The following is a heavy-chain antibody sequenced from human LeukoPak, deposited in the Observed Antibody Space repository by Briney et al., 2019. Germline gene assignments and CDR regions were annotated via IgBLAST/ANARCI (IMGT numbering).Heavy chain of an antibody. CDR2: ISRSSSDI. D-gene: IGHD2-2*01. CDR1: GFTIADYT. J-gene: IGHJ6*03. V-gene: IGHV3-21*06. Sequence: GGPLRLSCAASGFTIADYTINWFRQAPGKGLEWVSYISRSSSDIYYADSVKGRFTIFRDNGKNSLFLEMNGLRVEDTGVHYCARITSTSYYFHFMDVWGKGTTVIVSS. CDR3: ARITSTSYYFHFMDV.